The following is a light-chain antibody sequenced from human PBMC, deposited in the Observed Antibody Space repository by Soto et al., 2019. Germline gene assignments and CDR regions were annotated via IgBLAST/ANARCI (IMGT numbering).Light chain of an antibody. CDR1: SSDVGEYND. Sequence: QSGLTQPASVSGSPGQSITIFCTGTSSDVGEYNDVSWYQHHPGKAPELMIYDVTNRPSGVSNRFSGSKSGNTASLTISGLQPEDEGDYYCSSYTSSRTWVFGGGTKRTVL. J-gene: IGLJ3*02. CDR2: DVT. V-gene: IGLV2-14*01. CDR3: SSYTSSRTWV.